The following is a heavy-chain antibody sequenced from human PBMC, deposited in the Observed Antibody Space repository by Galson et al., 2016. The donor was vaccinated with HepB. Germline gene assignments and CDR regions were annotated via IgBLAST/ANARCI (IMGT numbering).Heavy chain of an antibody. J-gene: IGHJ3*02. CDR1: GFTFKNHW. CDR2: ITEDGSDK. CDR3: ARTPYGGNGPFDI. Sequence: SLRLSCAASGFTFKNHWMNWVRQAPGKGLEWLANITEDGSDKYSVASVKGRFTISRDNGKNSLYLQMISLRDEDTAVYYCARTPYGGNGPFDIWGQGTMVTVSS. D-gene: IGHD4-23*01. V-gene: IGHV3-7*03.